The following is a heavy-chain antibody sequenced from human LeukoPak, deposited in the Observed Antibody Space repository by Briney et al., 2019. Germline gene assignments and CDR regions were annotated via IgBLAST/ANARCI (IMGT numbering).Heavy chain of an antibody. CDR3: ARGRRFTIFGVVSGMDV. J-gene: IGHJ6*04. D-gene: IGHD3-3*01. CDR1: GSTFTGFY. CDR2: INPNNGAT. V-gene: IGHV1-2*02. Sequence: ASVKVSCKASGSTFTGFYVQWVRQAPGQGLEWMGCINPNNGATNYAQKFQRRVSMTRHSSISTAYLDLSRLRFDDTAVYYCARGRRFTIFGVVSGMDVWGRGTMVTVSS.